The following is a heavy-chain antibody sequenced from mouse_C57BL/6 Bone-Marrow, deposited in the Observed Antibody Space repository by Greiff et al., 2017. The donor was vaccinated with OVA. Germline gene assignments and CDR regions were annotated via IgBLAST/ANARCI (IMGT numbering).Heavy chain of an antibody. V-gene: IGHV1-82*01. J-gene: IGHJ3*01. D-gene: IGHD3-2*02. CDR2: IYPGYGDT. Sequence: VQLQQSGPELVKPGASVKISCKASGYAFSSSWMNWVKQRPGKGLEWIGRIYPGYGDTNYNGKFKGKATLTADKSSSTAYMQLSSLTSEDSAVYFCARTRQLRLREFAYWGQGTLVTVSA. CDR3: ARTRQLRLREFAY. CDR1: GYAFSSSW.